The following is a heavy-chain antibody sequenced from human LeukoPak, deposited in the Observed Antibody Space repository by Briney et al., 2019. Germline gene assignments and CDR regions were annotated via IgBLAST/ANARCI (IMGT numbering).Heavy chain of an antibody. J-gene: IGHJ4*02. V-gene: IGHV3-30-3*01. Sequence: PGGSLRLSCAASGFIFSSYAMHWVRQAPGKGLEWVAVISYDGTAKYYVDSVKGRFTISRDNAKNTLYLQMNSLRAEDTAVYYCARDCSVVPAAPLDYWGQGTLVTVSS. CDR1: GFIFSSYA. CDR2: ISYDGTAK. D-gene: IGHD2-2*01. CDR3: ARDCSVVPAAPLDY.